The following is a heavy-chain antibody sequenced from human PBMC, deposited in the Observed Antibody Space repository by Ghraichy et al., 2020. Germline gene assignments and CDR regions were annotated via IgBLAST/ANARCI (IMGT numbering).Heavy chain of an antibody. Sequence: GGSLRLSCAASGFTFTDYYMSWIRQAPGKGLEWVSYISSSGSTINYADSVKGRFIISRDNAENSLHLQMNSLRAEDTAMYYCARMAGHSSPVGYSYHGMDVWGQGTTVTVSS. J-gene: IGHJ6*02. CDR2: ISSSGSTI. V-gene: IGHV3-11*01. CDR3: ARMAGHSSPVGYSYHGMDV. CDR1: GFTFTDYY. D-gene: IGHD6-19*01.